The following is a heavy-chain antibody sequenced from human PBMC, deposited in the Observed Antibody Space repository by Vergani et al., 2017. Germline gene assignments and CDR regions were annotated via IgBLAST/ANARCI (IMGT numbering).Heavy chain of an antibody. D-gene: IGHD2-2*01. V-gene: IGHV3-30*03. J-gene: IGHJ6*02. Sequence: HVQMVESGGGVVQPGRSLRLSCAVSGFRFSDYGMHWVRQAPGRGLEWVALISYDGDTTYYEDSVKGRFTISRDNSKNTLFLQMHSLRVEDTALYYCARDAENCSSTSCFLFGYYYGMDVWGQGTTVTVSS. CDR2: ISYDGDTT. CDR1: GFRFSDYG. CDR3: ARDAENCSSTSCFLFGYYYGMDV.